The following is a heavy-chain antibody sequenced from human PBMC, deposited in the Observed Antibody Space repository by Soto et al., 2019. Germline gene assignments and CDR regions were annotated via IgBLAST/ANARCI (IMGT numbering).Heavy chain of an antibody. D-gene: IGHD3-22*01. CDR2: INPSDGNR. V-gene: IGHV1-18*01. Sequence: VKVASKACRYRLKIYVLNVVLQAPGQGLEWMGWINPSDGNRNFAQKFEDRVTMTTATSTNTVFLELRSLKSDDTAIYYCARDRLRGYDSSGFYSWGQGTMVTVSS. CDR1: RYRLKIYV. J-gene: IGHJ4*02. CDR3: ARDRLRGYDSSGFYS.